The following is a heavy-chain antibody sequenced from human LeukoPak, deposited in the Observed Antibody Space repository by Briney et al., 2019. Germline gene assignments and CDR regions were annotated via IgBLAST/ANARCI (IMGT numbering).Heavy chain of an antibody. CDR3: ARGDSGYDYGFDN. CDR2: IIPIFGTT. V-gene: IGHV1-69*05. D-gene: IGHD5-12*01. Sequence: SVKVSCKASGGTFSSHAISWVRQAPVQGLEWVGGIIPIFGTTNYAQKFQGRVTITTDESTSTGYMELRSLRSDDTAVYYCARGDSGYDYGFDNWGQGTLVTVSS. J-gene: IGHJ4*02. CDR1: GGTFSSHA.